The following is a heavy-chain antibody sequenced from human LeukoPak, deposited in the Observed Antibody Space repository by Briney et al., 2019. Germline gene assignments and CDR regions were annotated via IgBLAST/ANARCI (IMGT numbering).Heavy chain of an antibody. CDR2: IYYSGST. D-gene: IGHD3-10*01. CDR1: GGSISSSSYY. J-gene: IGHJ4*02. Sequence: SETLSLTCTVSGGSISSSSYYWGWIRQPPGKGLEWIGSIYYSGSTYYNPSLKSRVTISVDTSKNQFSLKLSSVTAADTAVYYCARGSFGYFDYWGQGTLVTVSS. V-gene: IGHV4-39*07. CDR3: ARGSFGYFDY.